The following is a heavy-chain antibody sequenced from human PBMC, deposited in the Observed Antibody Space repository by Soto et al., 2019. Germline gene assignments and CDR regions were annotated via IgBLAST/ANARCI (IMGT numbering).Heavy chain of an antibody. J-gene: IGHJ5*02. CDR3: ARHGSS. CDR2: IYYSGQT. CDR1: GVSISGSSYY. Sequence: PSETLSLTCSVSGVSISGSSYYWGWIRQPPGKGLEWIGSIYYSGQTYYNPSLKSRVTISVDRSKNQFSLNLTSVTATDTAFYYCARHGSSWGQGTLVTDSS. V-gene: IGHV4-39*01.